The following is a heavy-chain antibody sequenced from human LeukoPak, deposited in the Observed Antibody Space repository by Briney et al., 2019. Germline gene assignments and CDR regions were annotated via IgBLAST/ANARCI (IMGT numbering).Heavy chain of an antibody. Sequence: ASVKVSCRASGYTFTSYDINWVRQAPGQGLEWMGGIIPIFGTANYAQKFQGRVTITADESTSTAYMELSSLRSEDTAVYYCARNKLGYCSSTSCPNYYYMDVWGKGTTVTVSS. J-gene: IGHJ6*03. V-gene: IGHV1-69*13. CDR1: GYTFTSYD. D-gene: IGHD2-2*01. CDR2: IIPIFGTA. CDR3: ARNKLGYCSSTSCPNYYYMDV.